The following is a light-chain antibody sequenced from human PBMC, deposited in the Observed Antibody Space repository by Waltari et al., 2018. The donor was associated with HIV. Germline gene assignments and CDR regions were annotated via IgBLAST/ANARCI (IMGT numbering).Light chain of an antibody. J-gene: IGLJ3*02. CDR1: SSNIGRTY. V-gene: IGLV1-44*01. CDR2: SNN. Sequence: QSVLTQPPSASGTPGQRVTISCSGSSSNIGRTYVYWYQQLPGTAPKLLIYSNNQRPSGVPDRSSVSKSGTSASRAISGLQSVDEADYYCAAWDDSLNAWVFGGGTKLTVL. CDR3: AAWDDSLNAWV.